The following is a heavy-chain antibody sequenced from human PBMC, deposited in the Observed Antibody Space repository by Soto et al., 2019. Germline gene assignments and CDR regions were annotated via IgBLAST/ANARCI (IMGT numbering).Heavy chain of an antibody. CDR2: ISGSGGST. Sequence: EVQLLESGGGLVQPGGSLRLSCAASGFTFSSYARSWVRQAPGKGLEWVSAISGSGGSTYYADSVKGRFTISRDNSKNTLYLQMNSLRAEDTAVYYCAKDHGRGCYFDYWGQGTLVTVSS. CDR1: GFTFSSYA. J-gene: IGHJ4*02. CDR3: AKDHGRGCYFDY. V-gene: IGHV3-23*01. D-gene: IGHD1-26*01.